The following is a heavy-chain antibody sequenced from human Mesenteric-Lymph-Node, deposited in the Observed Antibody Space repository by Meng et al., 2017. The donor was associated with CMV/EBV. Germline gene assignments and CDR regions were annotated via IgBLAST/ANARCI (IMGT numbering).Heavy chain of an antibody. CDR3: ARSLYGTTHFAY. CDR1: GGTFNSDT. CDR2: IIPVLNMP. D-gene: IGHD1-1*01. J-gene: IGHJ4*02. Sequence: SVKVSCKASGGTFNSDTFSWVRQAPGQGLEWMGRIIPVLNMPNYAQKFRGRVTIGADKSTTTAYIELSGLTSEDTAVYYCARSLYGTTHFAYWGQGTLVTVPQ. V-gene: IGHV1-69*02.